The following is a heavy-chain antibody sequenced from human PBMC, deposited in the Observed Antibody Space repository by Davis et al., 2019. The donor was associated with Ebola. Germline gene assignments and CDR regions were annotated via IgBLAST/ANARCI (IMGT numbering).Heavy chain of an antibody. Sequence: MPSDTLSLTFAVSGCSIIRTNWWTWVRQTPGKGLEWIGEIRHDVATFYNPSLKSRVSMSVDKSMNQFSLKLTSVTAADTAIYFCASQGDISYSSSYWGQGTLVSVSS. V-gene: IGHV4-4*02. CDR1: GCSIIRTNW. D-gene: IGHD2-21*02. CDR3: ASQGDISYSSSY. CDR2: IRHDVAT. J-gene: IGHJ4*01.